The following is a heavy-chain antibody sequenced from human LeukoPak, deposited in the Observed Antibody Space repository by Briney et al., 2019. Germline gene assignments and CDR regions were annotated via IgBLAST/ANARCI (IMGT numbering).Heavy chain of an antibody. J-gene: IGHJ5*02. CDR3: ARDPAVVVVAAKGWFDP. D-gene: IGHD2-15*01. CDR2: INPNSGGT. CDR1: GYTFTGYY. Sequence: ASVKVSCKASGYTFTGYYMHWVRQAPGQGLEWMGWINPNSGGTTYAQKFQGRVTMTRDMSTSTVYMELSSLRSEDTAVYYCARDPAVVVVAAKGWFDPWGQGTLVTVSS. V-gene: IGHV1-2*02.